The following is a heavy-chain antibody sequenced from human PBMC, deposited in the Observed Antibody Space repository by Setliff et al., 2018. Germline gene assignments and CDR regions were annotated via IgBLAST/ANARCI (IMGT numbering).Heavy chain of an antibody. J-gene: IGHJ4*02. CDR3: ARGVSSVSWTPRY. CDR2: IYTSGGT. CDR1: GDSMNDNH. V-gene: IGHV4-4*08. Sequence: PSETLSLTCRVSGDSMNDNHWTWIRQPPGKGLEWIGYIYTSGGTNYNPSLKSRVTISVDMSKNQFSLKLSSVIAADTAVYYCARGVSSVSWTPRYWGRGILVTVSS. D-gene: IGHD6-19*01.